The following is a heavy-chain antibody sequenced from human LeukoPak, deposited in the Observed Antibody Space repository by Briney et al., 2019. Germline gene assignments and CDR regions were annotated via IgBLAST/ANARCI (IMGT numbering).Heavy chain of an antibody. CDR3: AKNVRDTGTFDY. CDR2: MNPNSGNT. Sequence: ASVKVSCKASGYTFTNLAMNWVRQATGQGLEWMGWMNPNSGNTGYAQRFQGRVTMTRDTSISTAYMELNSLTSEDTAVYYCAKNVRDTGTFDYRGQGTLVTVSS. D-gene: IGHD5-18*01. V-gene: IGHV1-8*02. J-gene: IGHJ4*02. CDR1: GYTFTNLA.